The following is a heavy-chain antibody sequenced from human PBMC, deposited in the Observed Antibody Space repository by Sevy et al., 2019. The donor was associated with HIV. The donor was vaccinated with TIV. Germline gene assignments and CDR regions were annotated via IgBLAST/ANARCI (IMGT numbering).Heavy chain of an antibody. D-gene: IGHD1-26*01. Sequence: SETLSLTCTVSGGSINNGDYYWSWIRQPAGRRLEWIGRVYTSGSTNYKASLQSRVTMSVDTSTNQFSLKLTSVTAADTAVYFCARGLVGVDDAFDIWGRGTMVTVSS. CDR2: VYTSGST. V-gene: IGHV4-61*02. J-gene: IGHJ3*02. CDR1: GGSINNGDYY. CDR3: ARGLVGVDDAFDI.